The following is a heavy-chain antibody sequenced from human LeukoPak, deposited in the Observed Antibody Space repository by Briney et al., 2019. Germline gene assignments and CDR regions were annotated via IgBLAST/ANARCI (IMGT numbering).Heavy chain of an antibody. Sequence: SETLSLTCTVSGGSVSSGSYYWSWIRQPPGKGLEWIGYIYYTGSANYNPSLKSRVTISVDTSKNQFSLKLSSVTAADTAVYYCARHSPVSGFGAFDYWGQGTLVTVSS. CDR3: ARHSPVSGFGAFDY. V-gene: IGHV4-61*01. CDR2: IYYTGSA. D-gene: IGHD5-12*01. CDR1: GGSVSSGSYY. J-gene: IGHJ4*02.